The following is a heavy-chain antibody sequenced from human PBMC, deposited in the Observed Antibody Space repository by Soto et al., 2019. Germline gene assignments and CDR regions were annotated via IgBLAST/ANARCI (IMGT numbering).Heavy chain of an antibody. V-gene: IGHV4-34*01. CDR1: GGSCGGYD. J-gene: IGHJ4*02. Sequence: SLTLSLTCGVEGGSCGGYDWSWIRQPPGKGLEWIGEINHSGSTNYNPSLKSRVSISVDKSKNHFSLKLSSVTAADTAVYYCARAVAVAGNPRLGYRAQGTLLTVSS. CDR3: ARAVAVAGNPRLGY. D-gene: IGHD6-19*01. CDR2: INHSGST.